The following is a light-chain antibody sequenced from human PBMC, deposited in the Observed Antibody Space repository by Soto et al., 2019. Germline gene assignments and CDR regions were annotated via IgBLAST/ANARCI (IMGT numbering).Light chain of an antibody. J-gene: IGLJ3*02. CDR2: NTS. V-gene: IGLV7-46*01. Sequence: QAVVTQEPSLTVSPGGTVTLTCGSSTGAVTSGHYPYWFQQKPGQAPRTLVYNTSDKHSWAPARFSGSLLGGKAALTLSGAQPEDEAEYYCLLFYSGARVFGGGTKLTVL. CDR3: LLFYSGARV. CDR1: TGAVTSGHY.